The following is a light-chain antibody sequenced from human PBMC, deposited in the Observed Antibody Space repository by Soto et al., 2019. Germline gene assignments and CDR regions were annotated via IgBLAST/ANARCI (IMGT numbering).Light chain of an antibody. J-gene: IGKJ4*01. Sequence: DIQLTQSPSFLSSSLADSVTISCRASQTITSHLACYQQKPGKAPKPLMYDASTLKSGVPSRFSGSGSATEVTLTISSLLAEDFATEYCRQQNSYPLTFGEGTKVDIK. CDR3: RQQNSYPLT. V-gene: IGKV1-9*01. CDR1: QTITSH. CDR2: DAS.